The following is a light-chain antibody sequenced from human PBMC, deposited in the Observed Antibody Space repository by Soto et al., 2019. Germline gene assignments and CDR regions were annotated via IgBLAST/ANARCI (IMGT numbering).Light chain of an antibody. CDR3: QQYDNWPPT. CDR1: QSVRSN. CDR2: GAS. V-gene: IGKV3-15*01. J-gene: IGKJ4*01. Sequence: EIVMTQSPATLSVSPEERATLSCRASQSVRSNLAWYQQKPGQSPRLLIYGASTRATGIPARFSGSGSGTEFTLTISGLQSDDFALYYCQQYDNWPPTFGGGTKVEIK.